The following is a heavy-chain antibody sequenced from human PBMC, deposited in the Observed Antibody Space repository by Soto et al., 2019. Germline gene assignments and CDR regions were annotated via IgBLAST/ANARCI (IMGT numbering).Heavy chain of an antibody. Sequence: EVQLVESGGGLVQPGGSLRLSCEVSGFTVSSNYMSWVRQAPGKGLEWVSVTYSGDTTYYADSVKGRFTISRDISKNTLYLQMHSLRAEDTAVYYCARFAYNSHFDYWGQGTLVTVSS. CDR3: ARFAYNSHFDY. V-gene: IGHV3-66*01. D-gene: IGHD1-1*01. CDR2: TYSGDTT. J-gene: IGHJ4*02. CDR1: GFTVSSNY.